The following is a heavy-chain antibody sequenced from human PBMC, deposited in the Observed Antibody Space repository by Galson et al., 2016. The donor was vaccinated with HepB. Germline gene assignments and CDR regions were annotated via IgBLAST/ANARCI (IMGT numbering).Heavy chain of an antibody. CDR1: GFTFNNYA. D-gene: IGHD6-13*01. V-gene: IGHV3-23*01. CDR3: AKGEAGSSWLLFDY. J-gene: IGHJ4*02. Sequence: LRLSCAASGFTFNNYAMSWVRQAPGKGLEWVSALSGSGGSTYYADSVKGRFSVSRDNSKNTLYLQMNSLRAEDTAVYYCAKGEAGSSWLLFDYWGQGTLVTVSS. CDR2: LSGSGGST.